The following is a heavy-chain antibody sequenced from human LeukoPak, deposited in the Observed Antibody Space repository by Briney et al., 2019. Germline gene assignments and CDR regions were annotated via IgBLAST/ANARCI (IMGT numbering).Heavy chain of an antibody. Sequence: GASVKVSCKASGGTFSSYAISWVRQAPGQGLEWMGWISAYNGNTNYAQKLQGRVTMTTDTSTSTAYMELRSLRSDDTAVYYCARDYSWFGELLPLDYWGQGTLVTVSS. D-gene: IGHD3-10*01. CDR1: GGTFSSYA. V-gene: IGHV1-18*01. CDR3: ARDYSWFGELLPLDY. CDR2: ISAYNGNT. J-gene: IGHJ4*02.